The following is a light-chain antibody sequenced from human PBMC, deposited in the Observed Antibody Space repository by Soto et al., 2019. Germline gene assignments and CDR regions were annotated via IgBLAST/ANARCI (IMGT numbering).Light chain of an antibody. CDR3: SSHSGSFNFYV. CDR2: EVI. J-gene: IGLJ1*01. V-gene: IGLV2-8*01. Sequence: ALTQPPSASGSPGQSVTISCTGTSNDVGGYDSVSWFQQRPGKVPKLLIYEVIKRPSGVPDRFSGSKSGNTASLTVSGLQAEDEADYYCSSHSGSFNFYVFGTGTKV. CDR1: SNDVGGYDS.